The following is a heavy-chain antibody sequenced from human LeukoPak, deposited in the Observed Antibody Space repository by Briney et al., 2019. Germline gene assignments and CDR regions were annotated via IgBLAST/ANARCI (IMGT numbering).Heavy chain of an antibody. D-gene: IGHD5-18*01. CDR1: GFTFSSYG. CDR3: AKERHWGCSYGYFDY. CDR2: ISYDGSNK. V-gene: IGHV3-30*18. Sequence: GRSLRLSCAASGFTFSSYGMHWVRQAPGKGLEWVAVISYDGSNKYYADSVKGRFTISRDNSKNTLYLQMNSLRAEDTAVYYCAKERHWGCSYGYFDYWGQGTLVTVSS. J-gene: IGHJ4*02.